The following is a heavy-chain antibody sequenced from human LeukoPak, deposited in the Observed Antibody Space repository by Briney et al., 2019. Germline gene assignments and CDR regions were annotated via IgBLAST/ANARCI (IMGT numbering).Heavy chain of an antibody. CDR1: GFTFSSYG. D-gene: IGHD2-2*01. CDR2: IRHDGSNK. CDR3: ATAIGYCSSISCSHFDY. J-gene: IGHJ4*02. Sequence: GGSLRLSCAASGFTFSSYGMHWVRQAPGKGLEWVAFIRHDGSNKYYPDSVKGRFTISRDNSKNTLYLQMNNLRTEDTAVYYCATAIGYCSSISCSHFDYWGQGTLVTVSS. V-gene: IGHV3-30*02.